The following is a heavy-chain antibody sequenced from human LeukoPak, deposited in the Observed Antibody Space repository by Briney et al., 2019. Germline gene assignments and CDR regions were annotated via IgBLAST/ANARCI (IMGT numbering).Heavy chain of an antibody. D-gene: IGHD6-13*01. CDR2: TYYRSKWYN. CDR1: GDSVSSNSAA. Sequence: SQTLSLTCAISGDSVSSNSAAWNWIRQSPSRGLEWLGRTYYRSKWYNDYAVSVKSRITINPDTSKNQFSLQLNSVTPEDTAVYYCAREAAAAGTIFLSYYMDVWGKGTTVTISS. CDR3: AREAAAAGTIFLSYYMDV. J-gene: IGHJ6*03. V-gene: IGHV6-1*01.